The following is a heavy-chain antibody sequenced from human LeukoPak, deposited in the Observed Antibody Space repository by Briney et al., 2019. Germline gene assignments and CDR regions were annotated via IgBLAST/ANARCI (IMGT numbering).Heavy chain of an antibody. CDR3: AVQVSPLFDS. J-gene: IGHJ4*02. D-gene: IGHD5/OR15-5a*01. CDR2: ISAYTGNT. Sequence: GASVKVSCKASGYTFTSYGISWVRQAPGEGLVWMGWISAYTGNTNYAQKLQGRVTMTTDTSTSTAYMELRSLRSDDTAVYYCAVQVSPLFDSWGQGTLVTVSS. V-gene: IGHV1-18*01. CDR1: GYTFTSYG.